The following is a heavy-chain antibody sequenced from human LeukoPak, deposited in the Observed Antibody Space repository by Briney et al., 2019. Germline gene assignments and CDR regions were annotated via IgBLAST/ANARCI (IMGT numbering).Heavy chain of an antibody. J-gene: IGHJ4*02. CDR3: ARAPYGGYYFDY. Sequence: ASVKVSCKASGYTFTSYYMHWVRQAPGQGLEWMGIINPSGGTTTYTQKFQGRVSMTRDTSTSTVYMELSSLRSEDTAVYYCARAPYGGYYFDYWGQGTLVTVSS. V-gene: IGHV1-46*01. D-gene: IGHD4-23*01. CDR2: INPSGGTT. CDR1: GYTFTSYY.